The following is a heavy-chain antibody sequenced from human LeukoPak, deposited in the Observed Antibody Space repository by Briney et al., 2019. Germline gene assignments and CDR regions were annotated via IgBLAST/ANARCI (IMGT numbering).Heavy chain of an antibody. CDR2: INHSGST. CDR3: ARGRITMIVVVTYWYFDL. J-gene: IGHJ2*01. V-gene: IGHV4-39*07. D-gene: IGHD3-22*01. CDR1: GGSISSGDYY. Sequence: SETLSLTCTVSGGSISSGDYYWSWIRQPPGKGLEWIGEINHSGSTNYNPSLKSRVTISVDTSKNQFSLKLSSVTAADTAVYYCARGRITMIVVVTYWYFDLWGRGTLVTVSS.